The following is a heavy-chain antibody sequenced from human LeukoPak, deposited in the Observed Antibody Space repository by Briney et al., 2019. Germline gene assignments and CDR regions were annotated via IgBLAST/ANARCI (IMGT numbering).Heavy chain of an antibody. V-gene: IGHV3-66*01. CDR3: ARIRVEMATMVAFDI. D-gene: IGHD5-24*01. CDR2: IYSGGTT. J-gene: IGHJ3*02. CDR1: GFSFNIYW. Sequence: PGGSLRLSCAASGFSFNIYWMSWVRQAPGKGLEWVSVIYSGGTTYYADSVKGRFTISRDNSKNTLYLQMNSLRAEDTAVYYCARIRVEMATMVAFDIWGRGTMVTVSS.